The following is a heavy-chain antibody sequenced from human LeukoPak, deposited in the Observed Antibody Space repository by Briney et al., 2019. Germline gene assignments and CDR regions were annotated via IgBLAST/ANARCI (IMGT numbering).Heavy chain of an antibody. J-gene: IGHJ4*02. Sequence: GGSLRLSCAASGFTFTGVWMHWFRQAPGKGLVWVSRISTDGAITGYADSVKGRFTISRDNAKNTLYLQMNSLRAEDTAVYYCARDRTTVTLFDYWGQEALVTVSS. CDR3: ARDRTTVTLFDY. V-gene: IGHV3-74*01. D-gene: IGHD4-17*01. CDR1: GFTFTGVW. CDR2: ISTDGAIT.